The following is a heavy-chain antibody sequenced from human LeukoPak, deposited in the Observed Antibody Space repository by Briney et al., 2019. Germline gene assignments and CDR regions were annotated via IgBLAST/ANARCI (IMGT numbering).Heavy chain of an antibody. V-gene: IGHV4-34*01. CDR2: INHSGST. CDR1: GGSFSGYY. D-gene: IGHD1-1*01. J-gene: IGHJ4*02. CDR3: ARSRRERRKYFDY. Sequence: SETLSLTCAVYGGSFSGYYWSWIRQPPGKGLEWIGEINHSGSTNYNPSLKSRVTISVDTSKNQFSLKLSSVTAADTAVYYCARSRRERRKYFDYWGQGTLVTVSS.